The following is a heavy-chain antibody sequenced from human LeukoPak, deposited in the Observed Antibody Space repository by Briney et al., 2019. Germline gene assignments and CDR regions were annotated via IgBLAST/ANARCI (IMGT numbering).Heavy chain of an antibody. V-gene: IGHV4-30-2*01. Sequence: PSETLSLTCAVSGGSISSGGYSWSWMRQPPGKGLEWVGYIYHSGSTYYNPSLKSRVTISVDRSKNQFSLKPSSVTAADTAVYYCARVTLGYYYYYGMDVWGQGTTVTVSS. J-gene: IGHJ6*02. CDR3: ARVTLGYYYYYGMDV. CDR1: GGSISSGGYS. CDR2: IYHSGST.